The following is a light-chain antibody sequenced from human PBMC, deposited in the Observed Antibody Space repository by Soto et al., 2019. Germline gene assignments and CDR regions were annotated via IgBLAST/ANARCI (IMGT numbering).Light chain of an antibody. V-gene: IGKV3-15*01. J-gene: IGKJ1*01. CDR3: QQYNNWPPWT. CDR2: GAS. CDR1: QSVSSN. Sequence: EVVFTQSPGTLSLSPVERATLSCMASQSVSSNLAWYQQKPGQAPRLLIYGASTRATGIPARFSGSGSGTEFTLTISSLQSEDFAVYYCQQYNNWPPWTFGQGTKVDIK.